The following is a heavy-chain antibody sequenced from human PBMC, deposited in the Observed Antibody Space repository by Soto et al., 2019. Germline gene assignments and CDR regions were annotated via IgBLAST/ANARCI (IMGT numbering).Heavy chain of an antibody. CDR3: ASLSYDSSGYAMDV. J-gene: IGHJ6*02. CDR2: ISSSRSTI. V-gene: IGHV3-48*02. Sequence: PGGSLTLSCAASGFTFSSYSMNWVRQAPGKGLEWVSYISSSRSTIYYADSVKGRFTISRDNAKNSLYLQMNSLRDEDTAVYYCASLSYDSSGYAMDVWGQGTKVTVSS. D-gene: IGHD3-22*01. CDR1: GFTFSSYS.